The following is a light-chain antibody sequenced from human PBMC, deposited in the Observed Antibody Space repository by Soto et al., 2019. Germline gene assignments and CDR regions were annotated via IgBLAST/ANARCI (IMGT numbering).Light chain of an antibody. CDR2: EVS. J-gene: IGLJ1*01. Sequence: QSALTQPASVSGSPGQSITISCTGTSSDVGYYNFVSWYQLYPGKAPKLMIYEVSNRPSGVSHRFSGSKSGNTASLTISGLQADDEADYYCGSFASSSPYVFGTGTKVTVL. CDR3: GSFASSSPYV. CDR1: SSDVGYYNF. V-gene: IGLV2-14*01.